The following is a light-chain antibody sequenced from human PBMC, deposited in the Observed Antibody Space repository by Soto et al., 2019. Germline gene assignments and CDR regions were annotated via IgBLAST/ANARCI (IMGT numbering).Light chain of an antibody. V-gene: IGLV1-44*01. J-gene: IGLJ2*01. CDR1: SSNIGSYT. CDR2: SNN. Sequence: QSVLTQPPSASGTPGQRVTISCSGSSSNIGSYTVNWYQHLPGTAPKLLMYSNNQRPSGVPDRFSGSRSGTSVSLAISGLQSEDEADYYCAAWDDSLNGVLFGGGTKLTVL. CDR3: AAWDDSLNGVL.